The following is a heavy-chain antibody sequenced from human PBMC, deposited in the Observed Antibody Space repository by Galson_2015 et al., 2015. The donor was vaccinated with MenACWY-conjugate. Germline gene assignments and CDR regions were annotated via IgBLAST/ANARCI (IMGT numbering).Heavy chain of an antibody. D-gene: IGHD2-15*01. V-gene: IGHV3-7*03. CDR3: ASGCSGGSCYSLLDY. CDR2: IKQDGSEK. J-gene: IGHJ4*02. CDR1: GFTFSSYW. Sequence: SLRLSCAASGFTFSSYWMSWVRQAPGKGLEWVANIKQDGSEKYYVDSVKGRFTISRDNAKNSLYLQMNSLRAEDTAVYYCASGCSGGSCYSLLDYWGQGTLVTVSS.